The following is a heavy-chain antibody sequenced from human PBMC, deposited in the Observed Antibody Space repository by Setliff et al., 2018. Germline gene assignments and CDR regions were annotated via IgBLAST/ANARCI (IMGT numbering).Heavy chain of an antibody. Sequence: GGSLRLSCAASGFAVSGDYMSWVRQAPGKGLEWVSSIDSSSTWIYYADSVKGRFTISRDNAKNTVYLQLNRLRADDTAVYYCIRDWGEAGSTNAFDIWGQGTVVTVSS. V-gene: IGHV3-21*01. CDR1: GFAVSGDY. D-gene: IGHD1-26*01. CDR2: IDSSSTWI. CDR3: IRDWGEAGSTNAFDI. J-gene: IGHJ3*02.